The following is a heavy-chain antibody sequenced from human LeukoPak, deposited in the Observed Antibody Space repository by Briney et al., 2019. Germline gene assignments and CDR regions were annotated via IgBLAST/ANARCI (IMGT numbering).Heavy chain of an antibody. CDR3: ARDREMATRLHDAFDF. CDR1: GFTFSSYW. Sequence: GGSLRLSCAASGFTFSSYWMSWVRQAPGKGLEWVANIKQDGSEKYYVDSVKGRFTISRDNAKNSLYLQMNSLRAEDTAVYYCARDREMATRLHDAFDFWGQGTMVTVSS. V-gene: IGHV3-7*01. D-gene: IGHD5-24*01. CDR2: IKQDGSEK. J-gene: IGHJ3*01.